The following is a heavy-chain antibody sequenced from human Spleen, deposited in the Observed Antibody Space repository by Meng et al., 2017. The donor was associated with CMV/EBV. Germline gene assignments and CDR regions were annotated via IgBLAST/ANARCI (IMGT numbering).Heavy chain of an antibody. V-gene: IGHV4-39*07. D-gene: IGHD4-23*01. Sequence: LQLQESGPRLVKPSETLSLTCTVSGGSISSSSVYWGWIRQPPGKGLEWIGSIYYSGSTYYNPSLKSRVTISVDTSKNQFSLKLSSVTAADTAVYYCARERRWPQRLHFDYWGQGTLVTVSS. J-gene: IGHJ4*02. CDR2: IYYSGST. CDR3: ARERRWPQRLHFDY. CDR1: GGSISSSSVY.